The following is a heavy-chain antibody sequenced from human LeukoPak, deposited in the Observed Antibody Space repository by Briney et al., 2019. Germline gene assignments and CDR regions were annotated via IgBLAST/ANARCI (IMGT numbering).Heavy chain of an antibody. J-gene: IGHJ4*02. Sequence: PGGSLRLSCAASGFTFSSYAMHWVRQAPGKGLEWVAVISYDGSNKYYADSVKGRLTISRDNSKNTLYLQMNSLRAEDTAVYYCARAGYYDSSGYSHFYFDYWGQGTLVTVSS. V-gene: IGHV3-30*01. CDR1: GFTFSSYA. D-gene: IGHD3-22*01. CDR2: ISYDGSNK. CDR3: ARAGYYDSSGYSHFYFDY.